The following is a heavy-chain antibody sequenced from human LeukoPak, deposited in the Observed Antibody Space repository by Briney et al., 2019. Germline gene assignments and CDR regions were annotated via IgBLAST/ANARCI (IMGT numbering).Heavy chain of an antibody. V-gene: IGHV4-38-2*02. CDR2: IYHSGST. D-gene: IGHD3-22*01. CDR3: ARAMDYYDSSGYYGNFDY. Sequence: SETLSLTCTVSGYSISSGYYWGWIRQPPGKGLEWIGSIYHSGSTYYNPSLKSRVTISVDTSKNQFSLKLSSVTAADTAVYYCARAMDYYDSSGYYGNFDYWAREPWSPSPQ. CDR1: GYSISSGYY. J-gene: IGHJ4*02.